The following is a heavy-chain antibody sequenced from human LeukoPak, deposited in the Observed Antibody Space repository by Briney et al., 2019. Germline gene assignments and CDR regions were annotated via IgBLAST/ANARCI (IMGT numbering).Heavy chain of an antibody. J-gene: IGHJ3*01. Sequence: GGSLRLSCAASGFTFSSYWVHWVRQAPGKGLEWVSLISFSGDNSYYADSVKGRFTISRDNSKNTLSLQMNSLRVEDTAIYYCAKDIQLSTWGLGTMVTVSS. CDR3: AKDIQLST. CDR2: ISFSGDNS. V-gene: IGHV3-23*01. CDR1: GFTFSSYW. D-gene: IGHD5-24*01.